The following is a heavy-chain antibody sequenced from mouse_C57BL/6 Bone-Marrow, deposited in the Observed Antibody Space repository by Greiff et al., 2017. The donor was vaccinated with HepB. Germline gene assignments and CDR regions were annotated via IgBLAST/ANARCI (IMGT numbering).Heavy chain of an antibody. J-gene: IGHJ2*01. CDR2: ISSGSSTI. CDR1: GFTFSDYG. CDR3: ALYGSNYFDY. V-gene: IGHV5-17*01. D-gene: IGHD1-1*01. Sequence: EVKLMESGGGLVKPGGSLKLSCAASGFTFSDYGMHWVRQAPEKGLECVAYISSGSSTIYYADTVKGRFTISRDNAKNTLFLQMTSLRSEDTAMYYCALYGSNYFDYWGQGTTLTVSS.